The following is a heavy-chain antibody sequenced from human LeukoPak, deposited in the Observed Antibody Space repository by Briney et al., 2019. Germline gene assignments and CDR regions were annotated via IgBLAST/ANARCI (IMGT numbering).Heavy chain of an antibody. V-gene: IGHV3-7*01. Sequence: TGGSLRLSCEVSGINFRKYWMTWVRQAPGKGLEWVASISEDGSREWYVDFVKGRFTVSRDNAKNALYLQVNSLRVDDTAVYYCTRDYSNARDYWGQGTLVTVSS. D-gene: IGHD2-21*01. CDR3: TRDYSNARDY. J-gene: IGHJ4*02. CDR1: GINFRKYW. CDR2: ISEDGSRE.